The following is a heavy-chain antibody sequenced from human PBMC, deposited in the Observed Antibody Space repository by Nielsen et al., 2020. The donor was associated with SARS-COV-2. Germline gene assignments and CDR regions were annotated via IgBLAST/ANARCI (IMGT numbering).Heavy chain of an antibody. D-gene: IGHD5-12*01. V-gene: IGHV3-33*05. CDR3: AKQYSDNYYDAFDI. CDR2: ISYDGSNK. Sequence: GESLKISCAASGFTFSSYGMHWVRQAQGKGLEWVAVISYDGSNKYYADSVKGRFTISRDNSKNTLYLQMNSLRAEDTAVYYCAKQYSDNYYDAFDIWGQGTTVTVSS. J-gene: IGHJ3*02. CDR1: GFTFSSYG.